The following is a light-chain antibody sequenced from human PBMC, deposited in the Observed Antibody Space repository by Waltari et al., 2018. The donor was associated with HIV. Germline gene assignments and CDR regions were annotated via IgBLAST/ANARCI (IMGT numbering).Light chain of an antibody. V-gene: IGKV3-20*01. CDR3: QHYSNTPWT. CDR2: GAS. J-gene: IGKJ1*01. Sequence: EIVLTQSPGTLSLSPGESATLSCRASQSISSYLAWYQQKPGQAPRLLIYGASTRATGIPDRFSGSWSGTDFTLTISRLEPEDFAVFYCQHYSNTPWTFGQGTKVEI. CDR1: QSISSY.